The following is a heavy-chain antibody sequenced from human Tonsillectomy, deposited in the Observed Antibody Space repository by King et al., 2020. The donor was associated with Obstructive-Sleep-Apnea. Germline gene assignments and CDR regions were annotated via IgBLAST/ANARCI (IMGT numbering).Heavy chain of an antibody. J-gene: IGHJ4*02. CDR2: IYYSGST. V-gene: IGHV4-31*03. CDR3: AREPKEDYGDAGFDY. D-gene: IGHD4-17*01. Sequence: VQLQESGPGLVKPSQTLSLTCSVSSGPISSSAYYWNWIRQPPGKGLEWIGYIYYSGSTYYNPSLKSRLTISVDTSKDQFSLKLTSVTAADTAVYYCAREPKEDYGDAGFDYWGQGIMVTVSS. CDR1: SGPISSSAYY.